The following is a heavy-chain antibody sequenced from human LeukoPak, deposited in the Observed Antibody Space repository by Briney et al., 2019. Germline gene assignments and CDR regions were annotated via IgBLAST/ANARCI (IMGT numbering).Heavy chain of an antibody. CDR1: GFTFSSYS. CDR2: TSSSSSYI. J-gene: IGHJ4*02. Sequence: GGSLRLSCAASGFTFSSYSMNWVRQAPGKGLEWVSSTSSSSSYIYYADSVKGRFTISRDNAKNSLYLQMNSLRAEDTAVYYCAREFSGSNYGFPFDYWGQGTLVTVSS. D-gene: IGHD1-26*01. V-gene: IGHV3-21*01. CDR3: AREFSGSNYGFPFDY.